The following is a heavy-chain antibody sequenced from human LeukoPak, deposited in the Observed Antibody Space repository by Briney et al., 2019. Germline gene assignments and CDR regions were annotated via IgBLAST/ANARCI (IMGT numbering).Heavy chain of an antibody. CDR1: GYTFTGYY. J-gene: IGHJ4*02. CDR3: ARGYYDILTGYYNDY. CDR2: INPNSGGT. V-gene: IGHV1-2*02. D-gene: IGHD3-9*01. Sequence: ASVKVSCKASGYTFTGYYMHWVRQAPGQGLEWMGWINPNSGGTNYAQKFQGRVTMTRDTSISTAYMELSRLRSVDTAVYYCARGYYDILTGYYNDYWGQGTLVTVSS.